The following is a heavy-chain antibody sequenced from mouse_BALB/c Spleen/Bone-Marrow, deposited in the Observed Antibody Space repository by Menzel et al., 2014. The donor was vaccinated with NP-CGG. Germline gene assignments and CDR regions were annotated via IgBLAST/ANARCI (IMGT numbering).Heavy chain of an antibody. CDR2: INPSTGYT. CDR3: ARIYYYGRDY. CDR1: GYTFTNYW. V-gene: IGHV1-7*01. D-gene: IGHD1-1*01. J-gene: IGHJ2*01. Sequence: QVQLKQSGAEQAKPGASVKMSCKASGYTFTNYWMHWVKQRPGQGLEWIGYINPSTGYTEYNQKFKDKATLTADKSSSTAYMQLSSLTSEDSAVYYCARIYYYGRDYWGQGTTLTVSS.